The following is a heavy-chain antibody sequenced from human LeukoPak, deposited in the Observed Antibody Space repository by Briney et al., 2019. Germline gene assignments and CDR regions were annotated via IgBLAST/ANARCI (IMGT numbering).Heavy chain of an antibody. Sequence: PSETLSLTCAVYGGSFSGYYWIWIRQPPGKGLEWIGEINHSGSTNYNPSLKSRVTISVDTSKNQFSLKLSSVTAADTAVYYCARDSVAGTPHWGQGTLVTVSS. J-gene: IGHJ4*02. CDR3: ARDSVAGTPH. D-gene: IGHD6-19*01. CDR2: INHSGST. CDR1: GGSFSGYY. V-gene: IGHV4-34*01.